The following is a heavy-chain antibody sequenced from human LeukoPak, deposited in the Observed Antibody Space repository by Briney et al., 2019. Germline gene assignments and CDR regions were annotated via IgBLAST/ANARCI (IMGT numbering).Heavy chain of an antibody. V-gene: IGHV4-34*01. D-gene: IGHD6-19*01. Sequence: SETLSLTCAVYGGSFSGYYWTWIRQPPGKGLEWIGSIYYSGSTYYNPSLKSRVTISVDTSKNQFSLKLSSVTAADTAVYYCARHVVAVAGWGFDYWGQGTLVTVSS. CDR3: ARHVVAVAGWGFDY. CDR1: GGSFSGYY. J-gene: IGHJ4*02. CDR2: IYYSGST.